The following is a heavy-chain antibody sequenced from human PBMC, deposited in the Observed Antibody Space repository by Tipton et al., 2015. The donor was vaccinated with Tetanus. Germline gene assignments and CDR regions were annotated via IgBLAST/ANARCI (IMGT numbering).Heavy chain of an antibody. CDR3: ARANYDFPKKGPFDS. Sequence: TLSLTCTVSRGPISSYYWSWIRQPAGKGLEWIGYISYNGSTNSNYSLKSRITISQDTSKNQFSLKLTSVTAADTAVYYCARANYDFPKKGPFDSWGQGTLVIVSS. D-gene: IGHD3-3*01. CDR2: ISYNGST. J-gene: IGHJ4*02. V-gene: IGHV4-59*01. CDR1: RGPISSYY.